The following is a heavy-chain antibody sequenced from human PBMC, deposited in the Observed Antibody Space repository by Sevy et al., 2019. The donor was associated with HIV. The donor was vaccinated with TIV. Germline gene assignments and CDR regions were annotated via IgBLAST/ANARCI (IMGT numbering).Heavy chain of an antibody. D-gene: IGHD3-10*01. CDR2: ISSSGSTI. Sequence: GESLKISCAASGFTFSDYYMSWIRQAPGKGLEWVSYISSSGSTIYYADSVKGRFTISRDNAKNSLYLQMNSLRAEDTAVYYCASLGGELYYYYGMDVWGQGTTVTVSS. CDR1: GFTFSDYY. J-gene: IGHJ6*02. V-gene: IGHV3-11*01. CDR3: ASLGGELYYYYGMDV.